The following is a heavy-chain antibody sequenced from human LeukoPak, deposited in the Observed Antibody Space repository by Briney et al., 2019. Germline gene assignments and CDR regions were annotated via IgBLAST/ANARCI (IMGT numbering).Heavy chain of an antibody. Sequence: GGSLRLSCAASGFTFSSYSMNWVRQAPGKGLEWVSYISSSSSTIYYADSVKGRFTISRDNAKNSLYLQMNSLRAEDTAVYYCARDARYSSGQGDAFDIWGQGTMVTVSS. CDR1: GFTFSSYS. CDR3: ARDARYSSGQGDAFDI. D-gene: IGHD6-19*01. V-gene: IGHV3-48*04. J-gene: IGHJ3*02. CDR2: ISSSSSTI.